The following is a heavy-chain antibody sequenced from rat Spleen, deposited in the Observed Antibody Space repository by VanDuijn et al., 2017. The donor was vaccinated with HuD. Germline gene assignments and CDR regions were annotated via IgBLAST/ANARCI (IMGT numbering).Heavy chain of an antibody. V-gene: IGHV2-63*01. Sequence: QVQLKESGPGLVQPSQTLSLTCTVSDFSFPSYNIHWVRQPPGKGLEWMGRMRFNGDPSYNSALRSRLTISRDTSKNQVFLELNSLQTDDTGTYYGARYNSGFDYWGQGVMVTVSS. J-gene: IGHJ2*01. CDR1: DFSFPSYN. D-gene: IGHD4-3*01. CDR2: MRFNGDP. CDR3: ARYNSGFDY.